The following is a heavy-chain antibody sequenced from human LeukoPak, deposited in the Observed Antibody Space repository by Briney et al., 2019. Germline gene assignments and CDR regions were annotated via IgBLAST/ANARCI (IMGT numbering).Heavy chain of an antibody. CDR1: DGSFSGYY. D-gene: IGHD3-3*01. J-gene: IGHJ4*02. CDR3: ARGLNDSWTGENY. Sequence: SETLSLTCAVYDGSFSGYYWNWIRQPPGKGLKWIGEINHSGSTNYNPSLKSRVTISLDTSKSQFSLKVRYVTAADTAVYYCARGLNDSWTGENYWGQGTLVTVSS. CDR2: INHSGST. V-gene: IGHV4-34*01.